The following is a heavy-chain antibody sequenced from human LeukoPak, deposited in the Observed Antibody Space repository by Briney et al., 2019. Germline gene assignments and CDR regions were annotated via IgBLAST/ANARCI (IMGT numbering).Heavy chain of an antibody. CDR3: ARDFSSGSYYGDYYFDY. CDR2: ISWNSGTI. CDR1: EFTFDDYA. V-gene: IGHV3-9*01. D-gene: IGHD1-26*01. J-gene: IGHJ4*02. Sequence: GGSLRLSCAASEFTFDDYAMHWVRQAPGKGLEWVSGISWNSGTIAYADSVKGRFTISRDNAKNSLYLQMNSLRAEDTAVYYCARDFSSGSYYGDYYFDYWGQGTLVTVSS.